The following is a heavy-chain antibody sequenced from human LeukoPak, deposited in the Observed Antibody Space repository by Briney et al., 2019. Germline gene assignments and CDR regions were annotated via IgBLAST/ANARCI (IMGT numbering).Heavy chain of an antibody. CDR2: IWYDESNK. V-gene: IGHV3-33*01. Sequence: PGRSLRLSCAASGFSRYGMHWVRQAPGKGLEWVAVIWYDESNKYYADSVKGRFTISRDNSRNTLYLQMNSLRAEDTAVYYCARDGFSSSWYGRALDYWGQGTLVTVSS. J-gene: IGHJ4*02. CDR3: ARDGFSSSWYGRALDY. CDR1: GFSRYG. D-gene: IGHD6-13*01.